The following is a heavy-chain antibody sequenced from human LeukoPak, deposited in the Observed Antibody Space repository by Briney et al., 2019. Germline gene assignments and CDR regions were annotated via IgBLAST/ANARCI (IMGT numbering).Heavy chain of an antibody. D-gene: IGHD6-19*01. Sequence: AGGSLRLSCAASGFTFDDYAMHWVRQAPGKGLEWVSGISWNSGSIGYADSVKGRFTISRDNAKNSLYLQMNSLRAEDTALYNCAKDKGSSGWYFDYWGQGTPVTVSS. J-gene: IGHJ4*02. CDR2: ISWNSGSI. CDR1: GFTFDDYA. CDR3: AKDKGSSGWYFDY. V-gene: IGHV3-9*01.